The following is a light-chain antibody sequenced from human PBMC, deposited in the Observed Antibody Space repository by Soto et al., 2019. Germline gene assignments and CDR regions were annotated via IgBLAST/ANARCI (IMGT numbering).Light chain of an antibody. V-gene: IGKV1-5*01. CDR1: QSISSW. CDR2: DAS. J-gene: IGKJ1*01. Sequence: DIQMTQSPSTLSASVGDRVTITCRASQSISSWLAWYQQKPGKAPKLLIYDASSLESGVPSRFSGSGSGTEFTLTISSLQPDDFATYDCQQYNISRGTFGQGTKVEIK. CDR3: QQYNISRGT.